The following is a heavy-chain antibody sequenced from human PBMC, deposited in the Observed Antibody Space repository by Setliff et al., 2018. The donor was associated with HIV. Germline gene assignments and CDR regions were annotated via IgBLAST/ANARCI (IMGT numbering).Heavy chain of an antibody. V-gene: IGHV3-7*01. Sequence: PGGSLRLSCVVSGFTFSTSWMTWVRQAPGEGLEWVANVNEDGSVKNYVDSVKGRFTISRDNAKNSLYLQMNSLRAEDTAVYYCARDELGLYYDFWSGYYTLDYWGQGTLVTVSS. D-gene: IGHD3-3*01. J-gene: IGHJ4*02. CDR1: GFTFSTSW. CDR3: ARDELGLYYDFWSGYYTLDY. CDR2: VNEDGSVK.